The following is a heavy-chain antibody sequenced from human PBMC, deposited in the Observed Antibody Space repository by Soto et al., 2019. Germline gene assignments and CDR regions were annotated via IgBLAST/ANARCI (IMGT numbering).Heavy chain of an antibody. J-gene: IGHJ4*02. V-gene: IGHV4-61*05. Sequence: PSETLSLTCTVSSASISSTNYTWGWIRQPPGKGLEWIGYIYYSGSTNYNPSLKSRVTISVDTSKNQFSLKLSSVTAADTAVYYCARSDGRYWGQGTLVTV. CDR2: IYYSGST. CDR1: SASISSTNYT. CDR3: ARSDGRY.